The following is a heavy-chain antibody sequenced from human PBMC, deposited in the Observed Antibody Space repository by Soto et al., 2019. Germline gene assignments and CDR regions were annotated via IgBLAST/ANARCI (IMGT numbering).Heavy chain of an antibody. J-gene: IGHJ4*02. CDR3: AKDRSHGSGSYYNGIYTY. Sequence: GGSLRLSCAASGFTFSSYGMHWVRQAPGKGLEWVAVISYDGSNKYYADSGKGRFTISRDNSKNTLYLQMNSLRAEDTAVYYCAKDRSHGSGSYYNGIYTYWGQGTLVTVSS. CDR2: ISYDGSNK. CDR1: GFTFSSYG. V-gene: IGHV3-30*18. D-gene: IGHD3-10*01.